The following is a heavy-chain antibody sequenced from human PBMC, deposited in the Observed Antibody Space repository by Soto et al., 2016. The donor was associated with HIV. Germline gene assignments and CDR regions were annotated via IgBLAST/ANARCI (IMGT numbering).Heavy chain of an antibody. D-gene: IGHD4-17*01. CDR2: INHSGGT. CDR1: GGSFDSYY. Sequence: QVQLQQWGAGLVKSSETLSLTCAIYGGSFDSYYWSWIRQPPGKGLEWIGEINHSGGTNYNPSLKSRVAISIDKSKNQFSLKLRTVSVADTAEYYCARVYGGTFTASYNYYGMDVWGLGTTVTV. J-gene: IGHJ6*02. CDR3: ARVYGGTFTASYNYYGMDV. V-gene: IGHV4-34*01.